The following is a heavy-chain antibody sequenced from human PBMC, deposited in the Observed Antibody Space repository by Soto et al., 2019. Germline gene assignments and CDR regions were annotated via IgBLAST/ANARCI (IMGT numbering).Heavy chain of an antibody. CDR2: ISYDGSNK. V-gene: IGHV3-30*18. D-gene: IGHD3-9*01. CDR1: GFTFSSYG. Sequence: QVQLVESGGGVVQPGRSLRLSCAASGFTFSSYGMHWVRQAPGKGLEWVAVISYDGSNKYYADSVKGRFTISRDNSXNSLNLXXNSLRAEDTAVYYCAKEGQYYDILTGYRSYYGMDVWGQGTTVTVSS. CDR3: AKEGQYYDILTGYRSYYGMDV. J-gene: IGHJ6*02.